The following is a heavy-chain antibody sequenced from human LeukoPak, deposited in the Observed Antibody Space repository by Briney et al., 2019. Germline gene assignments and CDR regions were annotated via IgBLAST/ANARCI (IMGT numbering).Heavy chain of an antibody. CDR3: ARVTGYMIEDYFDY. J-gene: IGHJ4*02. CDR2: TYYRSKWYN. CDR1: GDSVSSNTAG. V-gene: IGHV6-1*01. Sequence: SQTLSLTCAISGDSVSSNTAGWSWIRQSPSRGLEWLGRTYYRSKWYNDDAGSVKSRITINADTAKNQFSLQLNSVTPEDTALYYCARVTGYMIEDYFDYWGQGILVTVSS. D-gene: IGHD3-22*01.